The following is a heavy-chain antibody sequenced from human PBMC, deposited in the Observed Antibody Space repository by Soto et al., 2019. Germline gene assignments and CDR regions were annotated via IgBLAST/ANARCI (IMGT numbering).Heavy chain of an antibody. J-gene: IGHJ6*02. CDR2: ISSSSTI. V-gene: IGHV3-11*04. Sequence: PGGSLRLSCAASGFTFSDYYMNWVRQAPGKGLEWVSSISSSSTIYYADSVKGRFTISRDNSKNTLYLQMNSLRAEDTAVYYCAKDLLDIVVVPAAITNNYYYGMDVWGQGTTVTVSS. CDR1: GFTFSDYY. D-gene: IGHD2-2*02. CDR3: AKDLLDIVVVPAAITNNYYYGMDV.